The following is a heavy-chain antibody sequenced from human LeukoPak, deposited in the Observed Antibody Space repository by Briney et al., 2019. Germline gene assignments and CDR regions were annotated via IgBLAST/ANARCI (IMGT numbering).Heavy chain of an antibody. CDR2: INPGDSDT. V-gene: IGHV5-51*01. CDR3: VRLDLTQYYYCGMDV. D-gene: IGHD3-16*01. Sequence: GESLQISCQGSGYKFTSYWVGWVRQMPGKGLEWMGMINPGDSDTRYSPSFRGQVTISADKSIDTAYLQWSSLRATDTGKYYCVRLDLTQYYYCGMDVWGNGTTVTVSS. CDR1: GYKFTSYW. J-gene: IGHJ6*04.